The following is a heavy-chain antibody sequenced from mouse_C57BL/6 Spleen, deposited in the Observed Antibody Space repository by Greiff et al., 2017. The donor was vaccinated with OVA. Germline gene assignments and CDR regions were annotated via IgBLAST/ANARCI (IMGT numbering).Heavy chain of an antibody. CDR3: ARDNDGYYDYAMDY. D-gene: IGHD2-3*01. CDR2: ISYDGSN. V-gene: IGHV3-6*01. Sequence: EVKLLESGPGLVKPSQSLSLTCSVTGYSITSGYYWNWIRQFPGNKLEWMGYISYDGSNNYNPSLKNRISITRDTSKNQFFLKLNSVTTEDTATYYCARDNDGYYDYAMDYWGQGTSVTVSS. J-gene: IGHJ4*01. CDR1: GYSITSGYY.